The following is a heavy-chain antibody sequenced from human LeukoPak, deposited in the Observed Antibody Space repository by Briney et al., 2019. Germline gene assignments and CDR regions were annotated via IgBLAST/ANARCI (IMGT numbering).Heavy chain of an antibody. D-gene: IGHD6-19*01. J-gene: IGHJ4*02. V-gene: IGHV3-23*01. CDR2: ISGSGDST. Sequence: GGSLRLSCAASGFTFSNYVMSWVRQAPGKGLNWVSGISGSGDSTYYADSVKGRFTISRDNSKNTLYLQMNSLRVEDTAAYYCAKVRAPSGWFNSDYWGQGTLVTVSS. CDR3: AKVRAPSGWFNSDY. CDR1: GFTFSNYV.